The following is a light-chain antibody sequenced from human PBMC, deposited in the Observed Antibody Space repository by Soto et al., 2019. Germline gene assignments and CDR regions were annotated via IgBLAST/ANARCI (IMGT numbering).Light chain of an antibody. V-gene: IGLV2-14*01. CDR1: SSDIGAFNY. CDR2: GVS. Sequence: QSVLTQPASVSGSPGQSITISCTGTSSDIGAFNYVSWYQHHPGKAPKVIIYGVSNRPSGVSNRFSGSKSGNTASLTISGLQAEDEADYYCHSYTSSNNRVFGGGTQLTVL. J-gene: IGLJ2*01. CDR3: HSYTSSNNRV.